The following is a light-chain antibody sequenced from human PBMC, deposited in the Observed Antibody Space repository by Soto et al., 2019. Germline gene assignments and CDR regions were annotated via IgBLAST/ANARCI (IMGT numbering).Light chain of an antibody. CDR2: DVS. CDR3: QQYGSSIT. J-gene: IGKJ5*01. CDR1: QSARSS. Sequence: EIVLTQSPVTLSLSPGERATLSCRASQSARSSLGWYQQKPGQPPRLLIHDVSIRATGIPDRFSGSGSGTDFTLTISRLEPEDFAVYYCQQYGSSITFGQGTRLE. V-gene: IGKV3-20*01.